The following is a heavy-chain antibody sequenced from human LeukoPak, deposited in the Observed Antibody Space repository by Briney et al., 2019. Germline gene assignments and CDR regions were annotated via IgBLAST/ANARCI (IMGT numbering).Heavy chain of an antibody. CDR1: GGSISSYY. J-gene: IGHJ4*02. V-gene: IGHV4-4*07. CDR3: ARGDVLLWFGELLD. CDR2: IYTSGST. Sequence: PSETLSLTCTVSGGSISSYYWSWIRQPAGKGLEWIGRIYTSGSTNYNPSLESRVTMSVDTSKNQFSLKLSSVTAADTAVYYCARGDVLLWFGELLDWGQGTLVTVSS. D-gene: IGHD3-10*01.